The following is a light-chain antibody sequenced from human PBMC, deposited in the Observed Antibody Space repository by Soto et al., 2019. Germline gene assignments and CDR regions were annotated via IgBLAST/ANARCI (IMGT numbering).Light chain of an antibody. Sequence: QAVVTQEPSLTVSPGGTVTLTCASSTGAVTSGYYPNWFQQKPGQAPGALIYSTSNRHSWTPARFSGSLLGGKAALTLSGVQPEDEADYYCLLFHGDGQVFGGGTKLTVL. V-gene: IGLV7-43*01. J-gene: IGLJ2*01. CDR1: TGAVTSGYY. CDR3: LLFHGDGQV. CDR2: STS.